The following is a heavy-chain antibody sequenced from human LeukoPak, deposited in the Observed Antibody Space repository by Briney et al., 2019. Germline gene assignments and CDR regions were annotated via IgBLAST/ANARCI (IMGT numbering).Heavy chain of an antibody. Sequence: SETLSLSCAVSGGSISSYYWSWVRQPPGKGLEWIGYIYYMARTNYNPSLKSRGTISVDTSKNQFPLKLSSVAAADTAVYYCARHYYDSSGYYQKRGDNWFDPWGQGTLVSVSS. CDR1: GGSISSYY. J-gene: IGHJ5*02. D-gene: IGHD3-22*01. CDR3: ARHYYDSSGYYQKRGDNWFDP. CDR2: IYYMART. V-gene: IGHV4-59*08.